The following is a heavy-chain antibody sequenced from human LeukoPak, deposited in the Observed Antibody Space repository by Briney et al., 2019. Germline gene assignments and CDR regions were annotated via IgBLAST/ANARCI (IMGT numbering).Heavy chain of an antibody. Sequence: PSETLSLTCAVYGGSFSGYYWSWIRQPPGKGLEWIGEINHSGSTNYNPSLKSRVTISVDTSKDQFSLKLSSVTAADTAVYYCARGESGWYFAFDIWGQGTMVTVSS. CDR2: INHSGST. D-gene: IGHD6-19*01. V-gene: IGHV4-34*01. CDR1: GGSFSGYY. J-gene: IGHJ3*02. CDR3: ARGESGWYFAFDI.